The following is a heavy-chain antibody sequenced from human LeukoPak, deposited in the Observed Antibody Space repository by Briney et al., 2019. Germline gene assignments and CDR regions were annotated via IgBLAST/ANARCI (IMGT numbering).Heavy chain of an antibody. V-gene: IGHV3-23*01. D-gene: IGHD6-13*01. CDR1: GFTFSTYS. J-gene: IGHJ6*02. CDR3: AKDLGIAAAGTSYYYYYGMDV. CDR2: ISGSGSTT. Sequence: GGSLRLSCAASGFTFSTYSMSWVRQAPEKGLQWVSSISGSGSTTYYADSVKGRFTISRDNSKNTLYLQMNSLRAEDTAVYYCAKDLGIAAAGTSYYYYYGMDVWGQGTTVTVSS.